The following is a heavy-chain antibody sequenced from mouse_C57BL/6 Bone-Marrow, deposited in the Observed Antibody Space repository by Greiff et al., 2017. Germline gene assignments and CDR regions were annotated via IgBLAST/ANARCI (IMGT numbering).Heavy chain of an antibody. V-gene: IGHV1-72*01. CDR2: IDPNSGGT. CDR1: GYTFTSYW. D-gene: IGHD2-4*01. Sequence: QVQLQQPGAELVKPGASVKLSCKASGYTFTSYWMHWVKQRPGRGLEWIGRIDPNSGGTKYNEKFKSKATLTVDKPSSTAYMQLSSLSSEDSAVYYCARSRRLRRGGAMDYWGQGTSVTVSS. J-gene: IGHJ4*01. CDR3: ARSRRLRRGGAMDY.